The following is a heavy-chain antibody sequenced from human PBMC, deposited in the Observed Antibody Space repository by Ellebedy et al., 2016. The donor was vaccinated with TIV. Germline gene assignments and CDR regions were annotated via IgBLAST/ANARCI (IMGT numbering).Heavy chain of an antibody. V-gene: IGHV3-30*04. J-gene: IGHJ6*02. Sequence: SLKISXAASGFTFSSYAMHWVRQAPGKGLEWVAVISYDGSNKYYADSVKGRFTISRDNSKNTLYLQMNSLRAEDTAVYYCARVLGRGYYYYGMDVWGQGTTVTVSS. CDR2: ISYDGSNK. CDR3: ARVLGRGYYYYGMDV. CDR1: GFTFSSYA. D-gene: IGHD1-26*01.